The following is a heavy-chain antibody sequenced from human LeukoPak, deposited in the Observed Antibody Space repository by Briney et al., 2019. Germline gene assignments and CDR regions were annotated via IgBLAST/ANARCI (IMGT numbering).Heavy chain of an antibody. CDR3: ARDLSPSTLDYYDSSGYYL. CDR1: AFTFSSYW. V-gene: IGHV3-74*01. Sequence: GGSLRLSCAASAFTFSSYWMHWVRRAPGKGLVWVSRINSDGSSTSYADSVKGRFTISRDNAKNTLYLQMNSLRAVDTAVYYCARDLSPSTLDYYDSSGYYLWSQGTLVTVSS. J-gene: IGHJ4*02. CDR2: INSDGSST. D-gene: IGHD3-22*01.